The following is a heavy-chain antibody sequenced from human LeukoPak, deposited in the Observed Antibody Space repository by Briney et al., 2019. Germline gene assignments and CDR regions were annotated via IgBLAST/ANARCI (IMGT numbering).Heavy chain of an antibody. D-gene: IGHD3-10*01. CDR1: GFTFSSYE. CDR3: ARDQRFAGFGESSY. J-gene: IGHJ4*02. Sequence: GGSLRLSCAASGFTFSSYEMNWVRQAPGKGLGWVSYISSSGSTIYYADAVKGRFTISRDNAKNSLYLQMNSLRAEDTAVYYCARDQRFAGFGESSYWGQGTLVTVSS. V-gene: IGHV3-48*03. CDR2: ISSSGSTI.